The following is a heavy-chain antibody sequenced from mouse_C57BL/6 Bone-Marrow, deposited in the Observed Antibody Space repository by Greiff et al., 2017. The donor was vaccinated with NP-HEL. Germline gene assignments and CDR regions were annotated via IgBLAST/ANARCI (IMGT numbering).Heavy chain of an antibody. CDR2: IRLKSDNYAT. CDR3: TGSYYYGSSPYYFDY. Sequence: EVKLVESGGGLVQPGGSMKLSCVASGFTFSNYWMNWVRQSPEKGLEWVAQIRLKSDNYATHYAESVKGRFTISRDDSKSSVYLQMNNLRAEDTGIYYCTGSYYYGSSPYYFDYWGQGTTLTVSS. D-gene: IGHD1-1*01. V-gene: IGHV6-3*01. J-gene: IGHJ2*01. CDR1: GFTFSNYW.